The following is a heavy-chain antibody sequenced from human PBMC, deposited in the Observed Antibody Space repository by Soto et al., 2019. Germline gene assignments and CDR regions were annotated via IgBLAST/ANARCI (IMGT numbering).Heavy chain of an antibody. V-gene: IGHV1-69*06. D-gene: IGHD3-10*01. CDR3: ARTMVRGVIRESQDFDY. CDR2: IIPIFGTA. J-gene: IGHJ4*02. Sequence: SVKVSCKASGGTFSSYAISWVRQAPGQELEWMGGIIPIFGTANYAQKFQGRVTITADKSTSTAYMELSSLRSEDTAVYYCARTMVRGVIRESQDFDYWGQGTLVTLSS. CDR1: GGTFSSYA.